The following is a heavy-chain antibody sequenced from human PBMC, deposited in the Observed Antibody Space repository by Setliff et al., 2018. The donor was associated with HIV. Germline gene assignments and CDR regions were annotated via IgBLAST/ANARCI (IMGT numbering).Heavy chain of an antibody. D-gene: IGHD3-16*01. CDR3: ARVMITFGGSYAFDI. Sequence: GASVKVSCKASGGTFSSYAISWVRQAPGQGLEWMGGIIPIFGTANYAQKFQGRVTITTDESTSTAYMELSSLRSEDTAVYYCARVMITFGGSYAFDIWGQGTMVTVSS. V-gene: IGHV1-69*05. CDR2: IIPIFGTA. CDR1: GGTFSSYA. J-gene: IGHJ3*02.